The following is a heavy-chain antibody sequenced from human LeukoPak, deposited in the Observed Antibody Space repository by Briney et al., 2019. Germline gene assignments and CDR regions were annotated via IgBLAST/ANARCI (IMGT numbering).Heavy chain of an antibody. CDR3: AGTGVVGATDFFDY. J-gene: IGHJ4*02. D-gene: IGHD1-26*01. Sequence: PSETLSLTCTVSGGSISTSNYYWGWIRQPPGKGLEWIGNIFYSGSTYYSPSLRSRVTISVDTSKNQFSLKLSSVTAADAAVYYCAGTGVVGATDFFDYWGQGTLVTVSS. V-gene: IGHV4-39*07. CDR2: IFYSGST. CDR1: GGSISTSNYY.